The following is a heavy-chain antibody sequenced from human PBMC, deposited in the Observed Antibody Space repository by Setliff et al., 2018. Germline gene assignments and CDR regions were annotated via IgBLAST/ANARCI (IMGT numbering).Heavy chain of an antibody. Sequence: PSETLSLTCAVSGYSISSGYYWGWIRQPPGKGLEWIGSIYHSGSTYYNPSLKSRVTISVDTSKNQFSLKLSSVTAADTAVYYCAKAQYSGSYHWFDPWGQGTLVTVSS. CDR3: AKAQYSGSYHWFDP. D-gene: IGHD1-26*01. CDR2: IYHSGST. V-gene: IGHV4-38-2*01. J-gene: IGHJ5*02. CDR1: GYSISSGYY.